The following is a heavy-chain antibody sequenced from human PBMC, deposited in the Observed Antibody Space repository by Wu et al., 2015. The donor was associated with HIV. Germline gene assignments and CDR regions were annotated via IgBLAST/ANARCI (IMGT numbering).Heavy chain of an antibody. CDR1: GYSLIKLS. J-gene: IGHJ1*01. CDR2: FDPEDSKT. V-gene: IGHV1-24*01. CDR3: TAYPRDIWSTGLPY. D-gene: IGHD4-11*01. Sequence: HVQLEQSGAVVRKPGASVRVPCKVSGYSLIKLSIHWVRQAPGKGLEWMGGFDPEDSKTIYAQRFQGRVVMTEDRSTDTAYMDLIRLRSEDTGVFYCTAYPRDIWSTGLPYWGQGSQVIVSS.